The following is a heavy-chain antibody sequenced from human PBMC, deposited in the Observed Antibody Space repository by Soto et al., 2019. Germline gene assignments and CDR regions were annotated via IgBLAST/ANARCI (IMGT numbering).Heavy chain of an antibody. CDR1: GFTFSSYA. D-gene: IGHD5-12*01. CDR2: ISGSGGST. CDR3: AKDIVATMGHYYYYGMDV. V-gene: IGHV3-23*01. Sequence: GGHLRLLCAASGFTFSSYAMSWVRQAPGKGLEWVSAISGSGGSTYYADSVKGRFTISRDNSKNALYLQMNSLRAEDTAVYYCAKDIVATMGHYYYYGMDVWGQGTTVTVSS. J-gene: IGHJ6*02.